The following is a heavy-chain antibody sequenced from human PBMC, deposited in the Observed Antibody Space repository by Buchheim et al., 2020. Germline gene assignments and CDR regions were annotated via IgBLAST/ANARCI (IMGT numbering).Heavy chain of an antibody. CDR2: ISESGGNT. V-gene: IGHV3-23*01. CDR3: AKDRDYSRPPYGFDY. D-gene: IGHD6-13*01. J-gene: IGHJ4*02. Sequence: EVQLLESGGGSLQPGGSLRLSCAASGFTFSRYGMSWVRQAPGKGLEWVSRISESGGNTYYADSVKGRFTISRDNSKTKLYLQMNSLRVEDTAVYYCAKDRDYSRPPYGFDYWGQGTL. CDR1: GFTFSRYG.